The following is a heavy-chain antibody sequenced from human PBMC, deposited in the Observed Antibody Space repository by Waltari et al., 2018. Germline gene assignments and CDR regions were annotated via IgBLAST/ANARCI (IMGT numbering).Heavy chain of an antibody. CDR3: ARSRITMVRGVIIISYYYGMDV. J-gene: IGHJ6*02. V-gene: IGHV4-34*01. Sequence: QVQLPQWGAGLLKPSETLSLTCAVYGGSFSGYYWSWIRQPPGKGLEWIGEINHSGSTNYNPSLKSRVTISVDTSKNQFSLKLSSVTAADTAVYYCARSRITMVRGVIIISYYYGMDVWGQGTTVTVSS. CDR1: GGSFSGYY. D-gene: IGHD3-10*01. CDR2: INHSGST.